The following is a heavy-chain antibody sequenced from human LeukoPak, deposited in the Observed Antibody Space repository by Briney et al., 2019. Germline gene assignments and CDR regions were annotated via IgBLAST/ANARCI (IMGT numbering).Heavy chain of an antibody. CDR3: TRASWIDAFDI. D-gene: IGHD2-2*03. Sequence: PGGSLRLSCTASGFTFGDYAMSWFRQAPGKGLEWVGFIRSKAYGGTTEYAASVKGRFTISRDDSKSIAYLQMNSLKTEDTAVYYCTRASWIDAFDIWGQGTMVTVSS. J-gene: IGHJ3*02. V-gene: IGHV3-49*03. CDR1: GFTFGDYA. CDR2: IRSKAYGGTT.